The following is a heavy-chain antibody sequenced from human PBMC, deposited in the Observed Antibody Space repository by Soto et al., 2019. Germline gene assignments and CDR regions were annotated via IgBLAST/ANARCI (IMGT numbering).Heavy chain of an antibody. J-gene: IGHJ4*02. V-gene: IGHV1-58*01. CDR1: GFTFTSSA. CDR2: IVVGSGNT. Sequence: GASVKVSCKASGFTFTSSAVQWVRQARGQRLEWIGWIVVGSGNTNYAQKFQERVTITRDMSTSTAYMELSSLRSEDTAVYYCALKVPYYYDSSRIDYWGQGTLVTVSS. CDR3: ALKVPYYYDSSRIDY. D-gene: IGHD3-22*01.